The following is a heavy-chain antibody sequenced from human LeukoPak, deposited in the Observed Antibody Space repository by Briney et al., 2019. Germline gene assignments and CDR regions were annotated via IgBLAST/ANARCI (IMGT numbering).Heavy chain of an antibody. J-gene: IGHJ4*02. Sequence: GGSLRLSCAASGFTLSDYYMSWIRQAPGKGLEWVSYISSSSSYTNYADSVKGRFTISRDNAKNSLYLQMNSLRAEDTAVYYCARDSVAGNYFDYWGQGTLVTVSS. V-gene: IGHV3-11*06. CDR2: ISSSSSYT. D-gene: IGHD6-19*01. CDR3: ARDSVAGNYFDY. CDR1: GFTLSDYY.